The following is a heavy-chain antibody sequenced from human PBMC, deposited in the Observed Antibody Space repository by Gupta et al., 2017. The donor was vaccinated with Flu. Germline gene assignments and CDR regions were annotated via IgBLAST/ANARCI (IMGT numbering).Heavy chain of an antibody. CDR2: IKQDGSEK. CDR1: TFSNYW. CDR3: ARAGVGTAMIYY. Sequence: TFSNYWMSWVRQATGKGLKWVANIKQDGSEKYYVDSVKGRFTISRDNAKNSLYLQMNSLRAEDTAVYYCARAGVGTAMIYYWGQGTLVTVSS. V-gene: IGHV3-7*01. D-gene: IGHD5-18*01. J-gene: IGHJ4*02.